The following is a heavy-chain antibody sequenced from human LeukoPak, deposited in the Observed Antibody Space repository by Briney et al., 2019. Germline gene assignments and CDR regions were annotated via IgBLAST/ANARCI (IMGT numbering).Heavy chain of an antibody. V-gene: IGHV3-23*01. CDR2: IYENGGTT. D-gene: IGHD2-21*01. CDR3: AKDFRIGYSAHFDY. Sequence: GGSLRLSCVGSGFTFRSHAMSWVRQTPEKGLEFVSGIYENGGTTYYADSVKGRFSISRDNSKNTLYLQMDSLRGEDTAVYYCAKDFRIGYSAHFDYWGQGALVTVSS. J-gene: IGHJ4*02. CDR1: GFTFRSHA.